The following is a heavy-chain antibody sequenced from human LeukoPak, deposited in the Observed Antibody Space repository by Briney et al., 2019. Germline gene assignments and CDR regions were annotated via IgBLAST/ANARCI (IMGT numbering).Heavy chain of an antibody. CDR2: IYYSGST. D-gene: IGHD3-16*01. J-gene: IGHJ4*02. Sequence: HSETLSLTCTVSGGSISSYYWSWIRQPPGKGLEWIGYIYYSGSTNYNPSLKSRVTISVDTPKNQFSLKLSSVTAADTAVYYCARGGEIHGFDYWGQGTLVTVSS. CDR1: GGSISSYY. V-gene: IGHV4-59*01. CDR3: ARGGEIHGFDY.